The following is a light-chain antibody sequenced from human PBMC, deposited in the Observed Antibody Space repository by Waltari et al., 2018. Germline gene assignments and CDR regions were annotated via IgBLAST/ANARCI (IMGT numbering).Light chain of an antibody. V-gene: IGLV2-14*01. J-gene: IGLJ3*02. CDR1: SSDVGDYNY. CDR3: ASYTSSSTWV. Sequence: GQSITISCTGTSSDVGDYNYVSWYQHHPGKAPKLMIYEVSNRPSGVSNRFSGSKSGNTASLTISGLQAEDEADYYCASYTSSSTWVFGGGTKLTVL. CDR2: EVS.